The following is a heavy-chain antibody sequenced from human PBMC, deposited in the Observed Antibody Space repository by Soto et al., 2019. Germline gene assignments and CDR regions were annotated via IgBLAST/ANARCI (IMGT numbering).Heavy chain of an antibody. D-gene: IGHD1-1*01. J-gene: IGHJ4*02. CDR2: ICHSGST. CDR3: ARGPHGTYYFDY. Sequence: SETLSLTCAVSGGSISSGGYSWSWIRQPPGKGLEWIGYICHSGSTYYNPSLKSRVTISVDRSKNQFSLKLSSVTAADTAVYYCARGPHGTYYFDYWGQGTLVTVSS. CDR1: GGSISSGGYS. V-gene: IGHV4-30-2*01.